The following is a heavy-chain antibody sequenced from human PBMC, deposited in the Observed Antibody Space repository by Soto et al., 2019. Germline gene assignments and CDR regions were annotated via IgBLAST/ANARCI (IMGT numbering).Heavy chain of an antibody. CDR2: MYNTGST. V-gene: IGHV4-59*01. CDR1: DGSISRCY. J-gene: IGHJ6*02. D-gene: IGHD2-21*02. Sequence: SQTRSVRRTVSDGSISRCYWILSRQPPGKGLEWIGYMYNTGSTIYNPSLKSRVTISVDTSKNQFSLKLNSVTAADTAVYYCARDLWGYCGADCYPLDVWGQGTTVTVS. CDR3: ARDLWGYCGADCYPLDV.